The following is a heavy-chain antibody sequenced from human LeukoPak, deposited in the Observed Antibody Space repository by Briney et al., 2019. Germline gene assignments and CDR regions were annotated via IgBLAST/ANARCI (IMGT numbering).Heavy chain of an antibody. D-gene: IGHD4-17*01. CDR2: ISSSGSTI. J-gene: IGHJ6*02. CDR1: GSTFSSYE. V-gene: IGHV3-48*03. Sequence: PGGSLRLSCAASGSTFSSYEMNWVRQAPGKGLEWVSYISSSGSTIYYADSVKGRFTISRDNAKNSLYLQMNSLRAEDTAVYYCARGALTDYGDYGVYYYYGMDVWGQGTTVTVSS. CDR3: ARGALTDYGDYGVYYYYGMDV.